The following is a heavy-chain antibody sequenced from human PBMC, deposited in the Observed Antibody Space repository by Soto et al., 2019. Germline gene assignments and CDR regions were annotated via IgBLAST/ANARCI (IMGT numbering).Heavy chain of an antibody. Sequence: GVSLRLSCAASGFTFSSYGMHWVRQAPGKGLEWVAVISYDGSNKYYADSVKGRFTISRDNSKNTLYLQMNSLRAEDTAVYYCAKGVTAARPFFIPFYYYYGMDVWGQGTTVTVSS. J-gene: IGHJ6*02. CDR2: ISYDGSNK. CDR1: GFTFSSYG. CDR3: AKGVTAARPFFIPFYYYYGMDV. D-gene: IGHD6-6*01. V-gene: IGHV3-30*18.